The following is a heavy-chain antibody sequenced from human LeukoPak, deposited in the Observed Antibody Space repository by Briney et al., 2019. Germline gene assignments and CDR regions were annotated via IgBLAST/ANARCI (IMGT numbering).Heavy chain of an antibody. CDR2: IYYSGST. J-gene: IGHJ4*02. CDR1: GGSISSYY. D-gene: IGHD5-12*01. Sequence: LETLSLTCTVSGGSISSYYWSWIRQPPGKGLEWIGYIYYSGSTNYNPSLKSRVTISVDTSKNQFSLKLSSVTAADTAVYYCARVRRIVATISPYFDYWGQGTLVTVSS. CDR3: ARVRRIVATISPYFDY. V-gene: IGHV4-59*01.